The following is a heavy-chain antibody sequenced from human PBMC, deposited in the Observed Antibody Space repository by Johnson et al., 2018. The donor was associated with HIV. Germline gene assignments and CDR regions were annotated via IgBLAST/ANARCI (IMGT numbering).Heavy chain of an antibody. J-gene: IGHJ3*02. D-gene: IGHD3-10*01. CDR2: ISWNSDTI. Sequence: VQLVESGGGLVQPGRSLRLSCAASGFTFGDYAMHWVRQAPGKGLEWVSGISWNSDTIGYADSVKGRFTISRDNAKNSLYLQMYSLRDEDTALYYCARDFVAFGECTAFDIWGQGTMVTVSS. CDR1: GFTFGDYA. CDR3: ARDFVAFGECTAFDI. V-gene: IGHV3-9*01.